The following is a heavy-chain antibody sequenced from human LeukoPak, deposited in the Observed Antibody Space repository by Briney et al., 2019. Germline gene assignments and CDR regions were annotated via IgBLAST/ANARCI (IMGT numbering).Heavy chain of an antibody. CDR2: MNPNSGNT. CDR1: GYTFTSYD. Sequence: GASVKVSCKASGYTFTSYDISWVRQATGQGLEWMGWMNPNSGNTGYAQKFQGRVTMTRNTSISTAYMELSSLRSEDTAVYYCASTKPQWLVSGNEYYFDYWGQGTLVTVSS. V-gene: IGHV1-8*01. CDR3: ASTKPQWLVSGNEYYFDY. J-gene: IGHJ4*02. D-gene: IGHD6-19*01.